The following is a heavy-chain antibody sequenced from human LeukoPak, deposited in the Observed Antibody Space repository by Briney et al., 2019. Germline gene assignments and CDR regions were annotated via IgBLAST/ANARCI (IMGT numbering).Heavy chain of an antibody. J-gene: IGHJ4*02. CDR3: ARLDDPGLQQEYYFDY. D-gene: IGHD3-10*01. CDR2: IYYSGST. CDR1: GGSIGSSNYY. Sequence: SETLSLTCTVSGGSIGSSNYYWVWIRQPPGKGLEWIGSIYYSGSTYYHPSLESRVTISVDTSKIQFSLNLSSVTAADTAVYYCARLDDPGLQQEYYFDYWGQGTLVTVSS. V-gene: IGHV4-39*01.